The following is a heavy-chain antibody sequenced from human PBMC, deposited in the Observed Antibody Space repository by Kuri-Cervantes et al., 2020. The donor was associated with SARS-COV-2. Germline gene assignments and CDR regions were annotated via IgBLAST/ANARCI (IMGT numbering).Heavy chain of an antibody. Sequence: ASVKVSCKVSGYTLTELSMHWVRQAPGQGLEWMGWINPNSGGTNYAQKFQGRVTMTRDTSISTAYMELSRLRSDDTAVYYCCSKHFDYWGQGTLVTVSS. CDR1: GYTLTELS. D-gene: IGHD3-10*02. J-gene: IGHJ4*02. CDR3: CSKHFDY. CDR2: INPNSGGT. V-gene: IGHV1-2*02.